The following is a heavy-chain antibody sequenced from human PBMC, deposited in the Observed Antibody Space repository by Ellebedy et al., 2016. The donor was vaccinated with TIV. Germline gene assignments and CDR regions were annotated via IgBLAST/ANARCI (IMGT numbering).Heavy chain of an antibody. Sequence: SETLSLXXTVSGGSISSGGYYWSWIRQHPGKGLEWIGYIYYSGSTNYNPSLKSRVTISVDTSKNQFSLKLSSVTAADTAVYYCARSPSIGYCSSTSCYAVHNWFDPWGQGTLVTVSS. D-gene: IGHD2-2*01. CDR1: GGSISSGGYY. V-gene: IGHV4-61*08. CDR3: ARSPSIGYCSSTSCYAVHNWFDP. J-gene: IGHJ5*02. CDR2: IYYSGST.